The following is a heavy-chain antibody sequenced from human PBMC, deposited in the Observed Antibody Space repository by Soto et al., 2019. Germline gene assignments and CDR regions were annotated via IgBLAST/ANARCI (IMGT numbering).Heavy chain of an antibody. J-gene: IGHJ4*02. Sequence: GGSLRLSCAASGFTFSSYAMSWVRQAPGKGLEWVSAISGSGGSTYYADSVKGRFTISRDNSKNTLYLQMNSLRAEDTAVYYCAKDGFVLRYFDWLPSIFGYSXQRTLVTVSS. CDR3: AKDGFVLRYFDWLPSIFGY. D-gene: IGHD3-9*01. CDR2: ISGSGGST. CDR1: GFTFSSYA. V-gene: IGHV3-23*01.